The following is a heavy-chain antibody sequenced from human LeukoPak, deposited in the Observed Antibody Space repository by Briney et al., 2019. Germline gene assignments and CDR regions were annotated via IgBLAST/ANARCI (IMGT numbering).Heavy chain of an antibody. CDR2: ISGDGGST. D-gene: IGHD5/OR15-5a*01. CDR1: GFTFDDYA. V-gene: IGHV3-43*02. CDR3: AKLTGVYREN. Sequence: GGSLRLSCAASGFTFDDYAMHWVRQAPGKGLEWVSLISGDGGSTDYADSVKGRFTISRDNSKNSLYLQMSSLRTEDSALYYCAKLTGVYRENWGQGTLVTVSS. J-gene: IGHJ4*02.